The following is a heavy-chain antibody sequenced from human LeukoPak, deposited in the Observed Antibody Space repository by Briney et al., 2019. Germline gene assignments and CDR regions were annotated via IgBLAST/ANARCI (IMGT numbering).Heavy chain of an antibody. J-gene: IGHJ3*02. Sequence: ASVTVSCTASGYTFTSYGTSWVRHAPRQGLERMGWISAYNGNTNYEQTLQGRVTITTDTSTSTAYMELRSLRSDDTAVYYCARGGSVGAGNAFDIWGEGTMVTVSS. CDR1: GYTFTSYG. CDR2: ISAYNGNT. CDR3: ARGGSVGAGNAFDI. D-gene: IGHD1-26*01. V-gene: IGHV1-18*01.